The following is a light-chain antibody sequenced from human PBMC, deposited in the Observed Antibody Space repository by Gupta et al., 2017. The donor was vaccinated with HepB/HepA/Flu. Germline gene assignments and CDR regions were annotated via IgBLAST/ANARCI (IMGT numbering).Light chain of an antibody. Sequence: EIVMTQSPDSLAVSLGERAPINCKSSQSVLYSSNNKNYLAWYQQKPGQPPKLLIYWASTRESGVPDRFSGSGSETDFTLTISSLQAEDLAVYYCQQYYSTPPTFGGGTKVEIK. CDR1: QSVLYSSNNKNY. CDR2: WAS. CDR3: QQYYSTPPT. V-gene: IGKV4-1*01. J-gene: IGKJ4*01.